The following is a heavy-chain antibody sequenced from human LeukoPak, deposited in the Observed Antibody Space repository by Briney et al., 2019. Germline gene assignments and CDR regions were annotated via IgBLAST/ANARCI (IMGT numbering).Heavy chain of an antibody. CDR1: GGSISSSSYY. D-gene: IGHD5-18*01. CDR2: IYYSGST. V-gene: IGHV4-39*01. Sequence: SEILSLTCTVSGGSISSSSYYWGWIRQPPGKGLEWIGSIYYSGSTYYNPSLKSRVTISVDTSKNQFSLKLSSVTAADTAVYYCARHRFSGTAMALYYFDYWGQGTLVTVSS. CDR3: ARHRFSGTAMALYYFDY. J-gene: IGHJ4*02.